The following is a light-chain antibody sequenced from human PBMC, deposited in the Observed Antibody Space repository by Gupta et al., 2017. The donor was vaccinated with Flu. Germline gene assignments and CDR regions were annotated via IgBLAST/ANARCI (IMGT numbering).Light chain of an antibody. J-gene: IGLJ1*01. CDR1: SSNIGSNT. CDR3: AACDDSLNGYV. V-gene: IGLV1-44*01. Sequence: SVLPQPPSASETPGQRVTISCSVSSSNIGSNTVNWYQQLPGTAPKVLIYTNNQRPSGVPVRFSGSTSGTSASLAISGLQSEDEADYYCAACDDSLNGYVFGTGTKVTVL. CDR2: TNN.